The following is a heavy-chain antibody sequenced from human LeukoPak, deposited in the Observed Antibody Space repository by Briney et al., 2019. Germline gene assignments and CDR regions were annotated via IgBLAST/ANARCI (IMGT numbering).Heavy chain of an antibody. D-gene: IGHD7-27*01. V-gene: IGHV1-2*02. Sequence: ASVKVSCKASGYSFTTYYMHWVRQAPGQGLEWMGWINPNSGGTKYAPKFQGRVTLTRDTSISTAYMDLSRLRSDDTAMYYCARDRGSIANWGFSGAFDTWGQGTMVTVSS. CDR2: INPNSGGT. CDR1: GYSFTTYY. J-gene: IGHJ3*02. CDR3: ARDRGSIANWGFSGAFDT.